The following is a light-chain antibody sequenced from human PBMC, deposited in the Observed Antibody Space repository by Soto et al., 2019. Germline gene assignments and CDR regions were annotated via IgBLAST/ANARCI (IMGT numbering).Light chain of an antibody. J-gene: IGKJ2*01. CDR2: GAS. V-gene: IGKV3-20*01. Sequence: IVLTQSPGTLSLSPGERATLSCRASQSVSSNYLAWYQHKPGQAPRLLIYGASSRATGIPDRFSGSGSGTDFTLTISSLESEDFAVYYCQQYGSSPPVTFGQGTKLEIK. CDR3: QQYGSSPPVT. CDR1: QSVSSNY.